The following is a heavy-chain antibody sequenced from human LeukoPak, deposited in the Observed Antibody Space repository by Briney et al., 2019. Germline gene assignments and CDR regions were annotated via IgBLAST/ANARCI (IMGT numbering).Heavy chain of an antibody. D-gene: IGHD3-16*01. Sequence: ASVKVSCKASGYTLTSYDINWVRQATGQGLEWMGWMNPNSGRTGYAQNFQGRITITRNTSISTAYMELSSLRSEDTAVYYCTRHKERFWGDMDVWGKGTTVTVSS. J-gene: IGHJ6*04. CDR1: GYTLTSYD. CDR3: TRHKERFWGDMDV. V-gene: IGHV1-8*01. CDR2: MNPNSGRT.